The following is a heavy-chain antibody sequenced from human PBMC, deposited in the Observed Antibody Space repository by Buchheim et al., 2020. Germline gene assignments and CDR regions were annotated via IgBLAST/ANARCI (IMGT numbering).Heavy chain of an antibody. D-gene: IGHD1-7*01. V-gene: IGHV3-33*01. CDR3: ASPTSVGNWNYILDV. CDR2: IWYDGSNK. CDR1: GFTFSSYV. Sequence: QVQLVESGGGVVQPGRSLRLSCAASGFTFSSYVMPWVRQAPGKGLEWLAVIWYDGSNKYYADPVKGRFTISRDNSTNTRYLQMNSRRAEETAVYYCASPTSVGNWNYILDVWGQGTT. J-gene: IGHJ6*02.